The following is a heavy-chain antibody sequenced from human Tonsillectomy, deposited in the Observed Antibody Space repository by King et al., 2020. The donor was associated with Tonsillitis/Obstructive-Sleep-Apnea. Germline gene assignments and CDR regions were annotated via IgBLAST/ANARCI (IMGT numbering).Heavy chain of an antibody. J-gene: IGHJ6*03. CDR3: AKLGTPSLRFLEWLPPYYYYMDV. D-gene: IGHD3-3*01. CDR2: ISGSGGST. Sequence: EVQLVESGGGLVQPGGSLRLSCAASGFTFSSYAMSWVRQAPGKGLEWVSAISGSGGSTYYADSVKGRFTISRDNSKNTLYLQMNSLRAGDTAVYYCAKLGTPSLRFLEWLPPYYYYMDVWGKGTTVTVSS. V-gene: IGHV3-23*04. CDR1: GFTFSSYA.